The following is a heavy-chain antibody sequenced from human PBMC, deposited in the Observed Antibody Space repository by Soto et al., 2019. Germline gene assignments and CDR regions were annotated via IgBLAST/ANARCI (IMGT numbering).Heavy chain of an antibody. J-gene: IGHJ4*02. CDR3: ARREIQGPIDY. V-gene: IGHV4-28*01. CDR1: GYSISSSNW. Sequence: QVQLQESGPGLVKPSDTLSLTCDVSGYSISSSNWWGWIRQPPGKGLEWLGYIYYSGTTDYYPSHKRLVTRSEDTLTNQFSLKLTSVTAVDTAVYYCARREIQGPIDYWGQGALVTVSS. CDR2: IYYSGTT. D-gene: IGHD1-26*01.